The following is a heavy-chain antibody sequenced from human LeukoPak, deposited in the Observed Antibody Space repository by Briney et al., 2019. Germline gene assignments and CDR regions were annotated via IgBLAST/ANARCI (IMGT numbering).Heavy chain of an antibody. D-gene: IGHD3-10*01. V-gene: IGHV4-59*12. CDR3: ARDPGYYGSGTRGAFDI. CDR1: GGSLSNYY. CDR2: IYYSGTT. J-gene: IGHJ3*02. Sequence: SETLSLTCTVSGGSLSNYYWSWIRQPPGKGLEWIGYIYYSGTTNYNPSLKSRVTMSVDTSKNQFSLKLSSVTAADTAVYYCARDPGYYGSGTRGAFDIWGQGTMVTVSS.